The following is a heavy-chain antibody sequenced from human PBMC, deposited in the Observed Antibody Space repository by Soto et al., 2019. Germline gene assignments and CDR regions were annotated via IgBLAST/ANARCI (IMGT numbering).Heavy chain of an antibody. Sequence: PGGSLRLSCAASGFTLSSYGMHWVRQAPGKGLEWVAVIWYDGSNKYYADSVKGRFTISRDNSKNTLYVQMNSLRVEDTAVYYCAREDSGQDAFAIWGQGTMVTVSS. J-gene: IGHJ3*02. CDR1: GFTLSSYG. V-gene: IGHV3-33*01. CDR3: AREDSGQDAFAI. CDR2: IWYDGSNK. D-gene: IGHD1-26*01.